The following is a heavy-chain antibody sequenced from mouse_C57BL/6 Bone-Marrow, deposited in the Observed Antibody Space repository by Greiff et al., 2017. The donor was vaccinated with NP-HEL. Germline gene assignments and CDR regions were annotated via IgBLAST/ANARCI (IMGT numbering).Heavy chain of an antibody. Sequence: VQLQQSGPELVKPGASVKISCKASGYSFTGYYMNWVKQSPEQSLEWIGEINPRTGGTTYNQKFKAKATLTVDKSSSTAYMQLKSLTSEDSAVYYCARAWGSSTYWYFDVGGTGTTVTVSS. CDR2: INPRTGGT. V-gene: IGHV1-42*01. J-gene: IGHJ1*03. CDR1: GYSFTGYY. CDR3: ARAWGSSTYWYFDV. D-gene: IGHD1-1*01.